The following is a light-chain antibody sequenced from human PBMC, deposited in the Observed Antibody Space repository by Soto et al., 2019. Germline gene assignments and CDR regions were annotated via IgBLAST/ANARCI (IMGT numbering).Light chain of an antibody. J-gene: IGLJ1*01. CDR2: GVN. Sequence: QPVLTQPPSVSGAPGQRVTISCTGSSSNIGAEYGIRWYQHLPGTAPKLLIYGVNSRPSGVPDRFSGSKSGSSASLAIAGLQAEDEAYYYCQSYDDSLGGFYVFGTGTKLTVL. CDR3: QSYDDSLGGFYV. V-gene: IGLV1-40*01. CDR1: SSNIGAEYG.